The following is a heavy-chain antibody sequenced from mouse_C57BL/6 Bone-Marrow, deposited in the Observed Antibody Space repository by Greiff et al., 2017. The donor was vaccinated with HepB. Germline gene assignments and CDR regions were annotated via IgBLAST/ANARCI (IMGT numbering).Heavy chain of an antibody. CDR3: ARHAPLYYAMDY. V-gene: IGHV2-6-1*01. Sequence: QVQLKESGPGLVAPSQSLSITCTVSGFSFTSYGVHWVRQPPGKGLEWLVVIWSDGSTTYNSALKSRLSISKDNSKSQVFLKMNSLQTDDTAMYYCARHAPLYYAMDYWGQGTSVTVSS. CDR2: IWSDGST. CDR1: GFSFTSYG. J-gene: IGHJ4*01.